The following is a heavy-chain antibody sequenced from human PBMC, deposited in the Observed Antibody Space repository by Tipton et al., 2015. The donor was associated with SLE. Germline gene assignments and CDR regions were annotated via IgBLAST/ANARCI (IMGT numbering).Heavy chain of an antibody. CDR1: GFTFDDYA. D-gene: IGHD3-16*01. J-gene: IGHJ3*02. Sequence: SLRLSCAASGFTFDDYAMHWVRQAPGKGLEWVSGISWNSGSIGYADSVKGRFTISRDNAKNSLYLQMNSLRAEDTALYYCAKGTGGAATRAFDIWGQGTMVTVSS. V-gene: IGHV3-9*01. CDR2: ISWNSGSI. CDR3: AKGTGGAATRAFDI.